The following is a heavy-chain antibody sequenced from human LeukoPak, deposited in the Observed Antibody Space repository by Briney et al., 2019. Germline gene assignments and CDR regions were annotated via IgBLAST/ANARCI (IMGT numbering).Heavy chain of an antibody. J-gene: IGHJ2*01. CDR3: ARAPNNTDYSAGCWYFDL. CDR1: GFTFDDYA. V-gene: IGHV3-9*01. D-gene: IGHD3-16*01. Sequence: GRSLRLSCAASGFTFDDYAMHWVRQAPGKGLEWVSGISWNSGSIGYADSVKGRFTISRDNAKNSLYLQMDSLRAEDTAVYYCARAPNNTDYSAGCWYFDLWGRGTLVTVSS. CDR2: ISWNSGSI.